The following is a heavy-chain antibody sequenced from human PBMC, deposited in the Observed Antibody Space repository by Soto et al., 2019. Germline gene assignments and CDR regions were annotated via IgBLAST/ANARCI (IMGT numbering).Heavy chain of an antibody. Sequence: PGGSLRLSCADSGFAFSSYAMSWVHQAPGKGLELVSAVSGSGGSTYYADSVKGRFTISRDNSKNTLYLQMNSLSAEDTAVDYWAKLSGGPHYYYYGMDVWGQGTTVTVSS. J-gene: IGHJ6*02. CDR1: GFAFSSYA. CDR2: VSGSGGST. V-gene: IGHV3-23*01. CDR3: AKLSGGPHYYYYGMDV. D-gene: IGHD3-10*01.